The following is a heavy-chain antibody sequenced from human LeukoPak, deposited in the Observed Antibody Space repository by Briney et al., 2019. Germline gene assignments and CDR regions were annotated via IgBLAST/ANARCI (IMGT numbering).Heavy chain of an antibody. J-gene: IGHJ4*02. Sequence: GGSLRLSCAASGVTLSSYWVSWVRQAPGKGLEWVANIKQEGRDKSYAGSVKGRFTISRDNAKNSLYLQMNSLRAEDTAVYSWARVEQWLAYYFDYWGQGTLVTVSS. D-gene: IGHD6-19*01. CDR3: ARVEQWLAYYFDY. CDR2: IKQEGRDK. CDR1: GVTLSSYW. V-gene: IGHV3-7*01.